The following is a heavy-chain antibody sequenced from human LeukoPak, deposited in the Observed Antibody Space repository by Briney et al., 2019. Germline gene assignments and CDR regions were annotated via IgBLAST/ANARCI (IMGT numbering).Heavy chain of an antibody. D-gene: IGHD2-2*01. CDR2: ISAYNGNT. V-gene: IGHV1-18*01. CDR3: ARGGLGYCSSTSCPTFYYYYMDV. CDR1: GYTFTSYG. J-gene: IGHJ6*03. Sequence: ASVKVSCKASGYTFTSYGISWVRQAPGQGLEWMGWISAYNGNTKFAQKLQVRVTMTTDTSKSTAYMELRSLRSDDTAVYYCARGGLGYCSSTSCPTFYYYYMDVWGKGTTVTVSS.